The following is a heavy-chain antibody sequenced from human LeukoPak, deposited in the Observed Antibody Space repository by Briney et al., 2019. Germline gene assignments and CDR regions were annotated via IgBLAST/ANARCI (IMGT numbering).Heavy chain of an antibody. CDR2: ISGSGGST. D-gene: IGHD3-22*01. Sequence: GGSLRLSCAASGFTFSSYAVSWVRQAPGKGLEWVSGISGSGGSTHYADSVKGRFTLSRDNSKNTLSVQMNSLSAEDTAVYYCASSDGSAYYPFFYWGRGTLVTVSS. V-gene: IGHV3-23*01. CDR3: ASSDGSAYYPFFY. J-gene: IGHJ4*02. CDR1: GFTFSSYA.